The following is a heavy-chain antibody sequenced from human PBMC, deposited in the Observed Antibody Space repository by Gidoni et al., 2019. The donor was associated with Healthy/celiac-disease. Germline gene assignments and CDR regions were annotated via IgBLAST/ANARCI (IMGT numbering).Heavy chain of an antibody. CDR3: AKSPYYDSSGYQRPPAFDI. V-gene: IGHV3-23*01. CDR1: GFTFSSYA. J-gene: IGHJ3*02. CDR2: ISGSGGST. D-gene: IGHD3-22*01. Sequence: CPASGFTFSSYAMSWVRQAPGKGLEWVSAISGSGGSTYYADSVKGRFTISRDNSKNTLYLQMNSLRAEDTAVYYCAKSPYYDSSGYQRPPAFDIWGQGTMVTVSS.